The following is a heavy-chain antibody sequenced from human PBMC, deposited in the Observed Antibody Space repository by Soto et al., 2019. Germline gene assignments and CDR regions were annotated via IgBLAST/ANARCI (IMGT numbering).Heavy chain of an antibody. CDR2: IYYSGST. J-gene: IGHJ6*02. CDR3: ARWSHYDFWSGYYYYYGMDV. CDR1: GGSVSSGSYY. V-gene: IGHV4-61*01. Sequence: SETLSLTCTVSGGSVSSGSYYWSWIRQPPGKGLEWIGYIYYSGSTNYNPSLKSRVTISVDTSKNQFSLKLSSVTAADTAVYYCARWSHYDFWSGYYYYYGMDVWGQGTTVTVSS. D-gene: IGHD3-3*01.